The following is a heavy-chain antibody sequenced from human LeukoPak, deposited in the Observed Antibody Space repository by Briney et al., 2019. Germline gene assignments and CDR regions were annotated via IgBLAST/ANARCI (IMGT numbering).Heavy chain of an antibody. Sequence: ASVKVSCKASGYTFTSYDINWVRQATGQGLEWMGWMNPNSGNTGYAQKFQGRVTMTRNTSISTAYMELSSLRSEDTAVYYCARGPKWELPYYFDYWGQGTLVTVSS. CDR2: MNPNSGNT. CDR3: ARGPKWELPYYFDY. D-gene: IGHD1-26*01. J-gene: IGHJ4*02. V-gene: IGHV1-8*01. CDR1: GYTFTSYD.